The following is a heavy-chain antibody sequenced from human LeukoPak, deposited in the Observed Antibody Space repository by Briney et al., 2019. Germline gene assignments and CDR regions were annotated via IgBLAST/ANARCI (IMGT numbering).Heavy chain of an antibody. CDR2: ISYDGSNK. CDR1: GFTFSNYW. D-gene: IGHD6-19*01. CDR3: AKDSRAVAGTGTYYDY. J-gene: IGHJ4*02. V-gene: IGHV3-30*18. Sequence: GGSLRLSCAASGFTFSNYWMHWVRQAPGKGLEWVAVISYDGSNKYYADSVKGRFTISRDNSKNTLYLQMNSLRAEDTAVYYCAKDSRAVAGTGTYYDYWGQGTLVTVSS.